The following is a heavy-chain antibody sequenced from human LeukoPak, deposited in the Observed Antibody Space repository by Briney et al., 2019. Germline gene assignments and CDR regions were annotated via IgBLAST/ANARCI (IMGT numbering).Heavy chain of an antibody. CDR1: GGSFSGYY. V-gene: IGHV4-34*01. J-gene: IGHJ4*02. D-gene: IGHD6-25*01. CDR2: INHSGST. Sequence: PSETLSLTCAVYGGSFSGYYWSWIRQPPGKGLEWIGEINHSGSTNYNPSLKSRVTISVDTSKNQFSLKLSSVTAADTAVYYCARGPLGIAAAWGQGTLVTVSS. CDR3: ARGPLGIAAA.